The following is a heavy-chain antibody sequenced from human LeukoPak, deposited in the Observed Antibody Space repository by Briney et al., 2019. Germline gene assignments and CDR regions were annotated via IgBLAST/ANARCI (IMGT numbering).Heavy chain of an antibody. CDR2: IKQDGSEK. Sequence: GGSLRLSCAAPGFTFGSHWMSWVRQAPGKGLEWVANIKQDGSEKYYVDSVKDRFTISRDNAKNSVYLQMNSLRAEDTAVYYCARGEAAAAVPYYYYYYMDVWGKGTTVTVSS. J-gene: IGHJ6*03. D-gene: IGHD6-13*01. CDR3: ARGEAAAAVPYYYYYYMDV. V-gene: IGHV3-7*04. CDR1: GFTFGSHW.